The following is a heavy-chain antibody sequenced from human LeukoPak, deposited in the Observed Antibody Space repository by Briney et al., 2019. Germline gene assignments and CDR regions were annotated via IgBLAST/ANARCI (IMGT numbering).Heavy chain of an antibody. CDR2: ISAYNGNT. CDR3: ARETASGYLGFDF. Sequence: ASVKVSCKASGYTFTSYGISWVRQAPGQGLEWMGWISAYNGNTNYAQKLQGRVTMTIDTSTTTAYMELRSLSSDDTAVYFCARETASGYLGFDFWGQGTLITVSS. D-gene: IGHD3-3*01. CDR1: GYTFTSYG. V-gene: IGHV1-18*01. J-gene: IGHJ4*02.